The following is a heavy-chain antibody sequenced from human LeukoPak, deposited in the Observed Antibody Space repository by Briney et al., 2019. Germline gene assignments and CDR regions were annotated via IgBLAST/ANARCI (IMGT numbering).Heavy chain of an antibody. CDR1: GFTFSSYA. Sequence: GGSLRLSCAASGFTFSSYAMHWVRQAPGKGLGWVAVISYDGSNKYYADSVKGRFTISRDNSKNTLYLQMNSLRAEDTAVYYCARSGAPAYYDFWSGTGFDYWGQGTLVTVSS. CDR2: ISYDGSNK. D-gene: IGHD3-3*01. CDR3: ARSGAPAYYDFWSGTGFDY. J-gene: IGHJ4*02. V-gene: IGHV3-30-3*01.